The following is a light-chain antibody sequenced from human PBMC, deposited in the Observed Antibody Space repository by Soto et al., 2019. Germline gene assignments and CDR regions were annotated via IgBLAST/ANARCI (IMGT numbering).Light chain of an antibody. CDR2: DVT. J-gene: IGLJ1*01. Sequence: QSVLTQPRSVSRSPGQSVAISCTGTSSDVGGYNYVSWYQQHPGKAPKLIIYDVTKRPSGVPDRFSGSSSGNTASLTISGLQAEDEADYFCCSYAGSYSYVFGTGTKLTVL. CDR1: SSDVGGYNY. CDR3: CSYAGSYSYV. V-gene: IGLV2-11*01.